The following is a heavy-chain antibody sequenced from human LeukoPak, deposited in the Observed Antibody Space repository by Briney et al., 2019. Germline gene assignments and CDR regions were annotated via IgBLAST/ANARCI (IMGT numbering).Heavy chain of an antibody. Sequence: SETLSLTCAVYGGSFSGYYWSWIRQPPGKGLEWIGEINHSGSTNYNPSLKSRVTISVDTSKNQFSLQLNSVTPEDTAVYYCARGVAFGIWGQGTMVTVSS. D-gene: IGHD3-10*01. CDR3: ARGVAFGI. J-gene: IGHJ3*02. V-gene: IGHV4-34*01. CDR1: GGSFSGYY. CDR2: INHSGST.